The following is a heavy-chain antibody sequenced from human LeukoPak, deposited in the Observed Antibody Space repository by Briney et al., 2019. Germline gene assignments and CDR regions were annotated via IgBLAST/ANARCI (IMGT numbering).Heavy chain of an antibody. CDR2: ISSNGGST. J-gene: IGHJ6*04. D-gene: IGHD3-10*01. CDR1: GFAFSSYA. CDR3: VKGRMVRGVTYYYYGMDV. V-gene: IGHV3-64D*06. Sequence: GGSLRLSCSASGFAFSSYAMHWVREAPGKGLEYVSAISSNGGSTYYADSVKGRFTISRDNSKNTLCLQMSSLRAEDTAVYYCVKGRMVRGVTYYYYGMDVWGKGTTVTASS.